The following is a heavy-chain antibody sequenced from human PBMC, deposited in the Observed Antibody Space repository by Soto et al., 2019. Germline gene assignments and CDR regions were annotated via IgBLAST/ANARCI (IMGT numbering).Heavy chain of an antibody. J-gene: IGHJ6*02. D-gene: IGHD6-13*01. V-gene: IGHV4-31*03. CDR1: GGSISSGGYY. CDR3: ARDPSIAYFNGIDV. CDR2: IYYSGST. Sequence: QVQLQESGPGLVKPSQPLSLTCSVSGGSISSGGYYWNWIRQHPGKGLEWIGYIYYSGSTYYNPSLKSRVTISVDTSKNQFSLKLNSVTAADTAVYYCARDPSIAYFNGIDVWGQGTTVTVSS.